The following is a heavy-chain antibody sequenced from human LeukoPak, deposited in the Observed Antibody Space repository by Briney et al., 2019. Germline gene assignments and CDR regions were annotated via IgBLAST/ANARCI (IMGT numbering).Heavy chain of an antibody. V-gene: IGHV3-7*01. CDR1: GFTVDTYL. J-gene: IGHJ4*02. CDR2: IKEDGTRK. D-gene: IGHD3-16*01. CDR3: VAWGSLVV. Sequence: GGSLRLSCVASGFTVDTYLMSWVRQAPGKGLDWVAHIKEDGTRKYYVDSVRGRFTISRDNAKNSLFLQMNSLRVEDTAVFYCVAWGSLVVWGQGTLVTVSS.